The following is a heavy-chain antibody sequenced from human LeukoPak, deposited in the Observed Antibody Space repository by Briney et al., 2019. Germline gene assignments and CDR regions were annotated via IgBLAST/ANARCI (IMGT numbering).Heavy chain of an antibody. CDR1: GGTFSSYA. Sequence: SVKVSCKASGGTFSSYAISWVRQAPGQGLEWRGRIIPIFGTANYAQKFQGRVTITTDESTSTAYMEPSSQRSEDTAVYYGAREIVVVVAATPTPFNWFDPWSQGTLVTVSS. V-gene: IGHV1-69*05. D-gene: IGHD2-15*01. CDR2: IIPIFGTA. J-gene: IGHJ5*02. CDR3: AREIVVVVAATPTPFNWFDP.